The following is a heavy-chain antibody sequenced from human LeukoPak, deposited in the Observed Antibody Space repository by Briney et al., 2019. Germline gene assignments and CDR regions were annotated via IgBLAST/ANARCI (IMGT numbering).Heavy chain of an antibody. CDR1: GHTFTSYG. Sequence: ASVKVSCKASGHTFTSYGISWVRQAPGQGLEWMGWISAYNGNTNYAQKLQGRVTMTTDTSTSTAYMELKSLRSDDTAVYYCAHFDWLGYRWFDPWGQGTLVTVSS. CDR3: AHFDWLGYRWFDP. D-gene: IGHD3-9*01. J-gene: IGHJ5*02. V-gene: IGHV1-18*01. CDR2: ISAYNGNT.